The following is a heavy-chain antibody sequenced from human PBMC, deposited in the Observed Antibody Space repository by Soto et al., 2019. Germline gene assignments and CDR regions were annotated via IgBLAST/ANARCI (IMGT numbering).Heavy chain of an antibody. D-gene: IGHD3-9*01. J-gene: IGHJ1*01. V-gene: IGHV3-23*01. Sequence: EEQLLESGGGLVQPGGSLKISCAVAGFTFSSYAMSWVRQAPGKGLEWVSGISGTGRVTNYAESVKRRFTISRDNPKNTLYLEMKSLRAEDTAVYYCAKDVHYDIVTGIEYFDHWGQGTLVTVSS. CDR1: GFTFSSYA. CDR3: AKDVHYDIVTGIEYFDH. CDR2: ISGTGRVT.